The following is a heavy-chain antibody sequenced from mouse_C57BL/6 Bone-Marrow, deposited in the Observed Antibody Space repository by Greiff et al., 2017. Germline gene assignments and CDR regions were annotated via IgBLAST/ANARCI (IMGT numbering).Heavy chain of an antibody. J-gene: IGHJ2*01. V-gene: IGHV1-81*01. D-gene: IGHD1-1*01. Sequence: QVQLQQSGAELARPGASVKLSCKASGYTFTSYGISWVKQRTGQGLEWIGEIYPRSGNIYYNEKFKGKATLTADKSASTAYMELRSLTSEDSAVYFCARNYGSLVLFDYWGQGTTLTVSS. CDR3: ARNYGSLVLFDY. CDR1: GYTFTSYG. CDR2: IYPRSGNI.